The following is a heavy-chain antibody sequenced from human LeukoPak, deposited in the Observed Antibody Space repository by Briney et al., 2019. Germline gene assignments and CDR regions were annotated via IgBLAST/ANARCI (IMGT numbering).Heavy chain of an antibody. Sequence: SETLSLTCTVSGGSISSSNYHWGWIRQPPGTGLEWIGSIYYNGRTSYNPPLKSRVTISIDTSKNQFSLKVNSMTAADTAVYYCASIDGDLYYGMDVWGQGTTITVSS. CDR3: ASIDGDLYYGMDV. CDR2: IYYNGRT. CDR1: GGSISSSNYH. J-gene: IGHJ6*02. D-gene: IGHD5-24*01. V-gene: IGHV4-39*01.